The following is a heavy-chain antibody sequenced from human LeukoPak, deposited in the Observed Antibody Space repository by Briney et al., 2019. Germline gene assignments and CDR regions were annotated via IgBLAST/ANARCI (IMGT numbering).Heavy chain of an antibody. CDR1: GFTFSDYY. J-gene: IGHJ4*02. CDR3: AGESYGDYGEEDY. D-gene: IGHD4-17*01. V-gene: IGHV3-11*01. Sequence: GGSLRLSCAASGFTFSDYYMSWIRQAPGKGMEWVSYISSSGSTIYYADSVKGRFTISRDNAKNSLYLQMNSLRAEDTAVYYCAGESYGDYGEEDYWGQGTLVTVSS. CDR2: ISSSGSTI.